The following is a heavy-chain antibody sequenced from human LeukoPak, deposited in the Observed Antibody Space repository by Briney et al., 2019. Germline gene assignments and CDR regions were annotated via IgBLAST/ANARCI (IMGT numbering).Heavy chain of an antibody. Sequence: PSETLSLTCAVYGGSFSGYYWSWIRQPPGKGLEWIGEINHSGSTNYNPSLKSRVTISVDTSKNQFPLKLSSVTAADTAVYYCARHSTASGYLNYFDYWGQGTLVTVSS. CDR3: ARHSTASGYLNYFDY. V-gene: IGHV4-34*01. CDR2: INHSGST. J-gene: IGHJ4*02. CDR1: GGSFSGYY. D-gene: IGHD1-1*01.